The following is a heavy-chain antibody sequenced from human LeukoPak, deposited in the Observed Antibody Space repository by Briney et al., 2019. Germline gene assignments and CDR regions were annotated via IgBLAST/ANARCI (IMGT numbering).Heavy chain of an antibody. D-gene: IGHD4-17*01. V-gene: IGHV3-48*02. J-gene: IGHJ4*02. CDR1: GFTFSSYS. CDR3: ARDYGDLPTRVPYFDY. CDR2: ISSSSSMI. Sequence: GGSLRLSCAASGFTFSSYSMNWVRQAPGKGLEWVSYISSSSSMIYYADSVKGRFTISRDNAKNSLYLQMKSLRDEDTAIYYCARDYGDLPTRVPYFDYWGQGTLVPVSS.